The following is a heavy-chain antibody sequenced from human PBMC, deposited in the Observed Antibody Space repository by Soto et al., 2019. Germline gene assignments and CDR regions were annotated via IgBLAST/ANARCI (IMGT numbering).Heavy chain of an antibody. Sequence: EVQLVESGGGLVQPGGSLRLSCAASGFTFSAYSMNWVRQAPGKGLEWISFISISSSTIFYADSVKGRFTISRDNAKNSLYLQMNSLRDGDTAVYYCARDHLSGVVGATPGYWGQGTLVTVSS. CDR3: ARDHLSGVVGATPGY. J-gene: IGHJ4*02. CDR1: GFTFSAYS. D-gene: IGHD1-26*01. CDR2: ISISSSTI. V-gene: IGHV3-48*02.